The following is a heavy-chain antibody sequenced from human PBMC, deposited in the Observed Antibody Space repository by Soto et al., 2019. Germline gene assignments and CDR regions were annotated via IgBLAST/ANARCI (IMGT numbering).Heavy chain of an antibody. CDR1: GYTFTTYG. CDR2: ISPIYGTA. V-gene: IGHV1-69*13. Sequence: SVKVSCKASGYTFTTYGISWVRQAPGQGLEWMGGISPIYGTANYAQKFQGRVTITADESTSTAYMELSSLRSEDTAVYYCAITMVRGVIRLYFDYWGQGTLVTVSS. D-gene: IGHD3-10*01. CDR3: AITMVRGVIRLYFDY. J-gene: IGHJ4*02.